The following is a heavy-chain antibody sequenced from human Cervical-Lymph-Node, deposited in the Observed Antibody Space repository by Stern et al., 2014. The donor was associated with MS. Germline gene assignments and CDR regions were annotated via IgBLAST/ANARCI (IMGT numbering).Heavy chain of an antibody. CDR2: IYPGDSDT. Sequence: EVQLVESGAEVKKPGESLKISCKGSGYSFTANWIAWVRQIPGKGLEWMGIIYPGDSDTGYSPSFKGQVTISADKSISTAYLQWSSLKASDTAMYYCARDYGDYAFDYWGQGTLVTVSS. CDR3: ARDYGDYAFDY. CDR1: GYSFTANW. V-gene: IGHV5-51*01. J-gene: IGHJ4*02. D-gene: IGHD4-17*01.